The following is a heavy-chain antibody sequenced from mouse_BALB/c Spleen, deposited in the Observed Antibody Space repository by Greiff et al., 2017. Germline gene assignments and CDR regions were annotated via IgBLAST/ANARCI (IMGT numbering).Heavy chain of an antibody. Sequence: QVQLQQSGAELAKPGASVKMSCKASGYTFTSYWMHLVKQRPGQGLEWIGYINPSTGYTEYNQKFKDKATLTADKSSSTAYMQLSSLTSEDSAVYYCAREGNRYSYWYFDVWGAGTTVTVSS. CDR3: AREGNRYSYWYFDV. D-gene: IGHD2-14*01. CDR1: GYTFTSYW. J-gene: IGHJ1*01. CDR2: INPSTGYT. V-gene: IGHV1-7*01.